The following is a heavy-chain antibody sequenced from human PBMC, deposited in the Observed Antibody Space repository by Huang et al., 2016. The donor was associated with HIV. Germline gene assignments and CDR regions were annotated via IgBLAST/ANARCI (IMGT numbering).Heavy chain of an antibody. D-gene: IGHD3-22*01. CDR1: GGSLSNSY. V-gene: IGHV4-34*02. CDR2: SKHSGTT. Sequence: QMQLQQWGAGLLKTSETLSLTCAVYGGSLSNSYWVWMRQSPGKGLEWLGESKHSGTTKYNPSLGSRVTISSDISKNQCSLNLRSVTAADTGVYYCARGRLRTTMIVVARSGAFDFWGQGTLVTVSS. J-gene: IGHJ3*01. CDR3: ARGRLRTTMIVVARSGAFDF.